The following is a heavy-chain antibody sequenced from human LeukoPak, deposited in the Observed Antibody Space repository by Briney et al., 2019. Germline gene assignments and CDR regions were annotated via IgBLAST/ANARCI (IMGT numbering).Heavy chain of an antibody. D-gene: IGHD3-22*01. CDR2: IYYSGST. CDR1: GGSISSYY. J-gene: IGHJ4*02. V-gene: IGHV4-59*01. CDR3: ARASSGYYYGGFDY. Sequence: SETLSLTCTVSGGSISSYYWSWIRQPPGKGLEWIGYIYYSGSTNYNPSLKSRVTISVDTSKNQFSLKLSSVTAADTAVYYCARASSGYYYGGFDYWGQGTLVTVSS.